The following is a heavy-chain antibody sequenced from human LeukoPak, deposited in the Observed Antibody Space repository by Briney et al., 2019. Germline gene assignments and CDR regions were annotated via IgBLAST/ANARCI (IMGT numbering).Heavy chain of an antibody. CDR3: AKVYSSSIRRPYFDY. CDR2: ISGSGGST. V-gene: IGHV3-23*01. Sequence: GGSLRLSCAASGFTFSSYAMSWVRQAPGKGLEWVSAISGSGGSTYYADSVKGRFTISRDNSKNTLYLQMNSPRAEDTAVYYCAKVYSSSIRRPYFDYWGQGTLVTVSS. J-gene: IGHJ4*02. CDR1: GFTFSSYA. D-gene: IGHD6-6*01.